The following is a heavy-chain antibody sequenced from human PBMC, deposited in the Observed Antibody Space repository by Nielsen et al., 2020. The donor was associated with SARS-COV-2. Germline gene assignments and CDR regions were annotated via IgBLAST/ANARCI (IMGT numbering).Heavy chain of an antibody. J-gene: IGHJ6*03. D-gene: IGHD6-6*01. CDR3: ARCEYSRYYYYMDV. CDR1: GGSISSSSYY. V-gene: IGHV4-39*07. Sequence: SETLSLTCTVSGGSISSSSYYWGWIRQPPGKGLEWIGSIYYSGSTNYNPSLKSRVTISVDTSKNQFSLKLSSVTAADTAVYYCARCEYSRYYYYMDVWGKGTTVIVSS. CDR2: IYYSGST.